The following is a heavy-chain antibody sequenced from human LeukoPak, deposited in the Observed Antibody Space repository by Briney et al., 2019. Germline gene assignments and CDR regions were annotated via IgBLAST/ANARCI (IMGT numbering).Heavy chain of an antibody. V-gene: IGHV4-34*01. Sequence: SETLSLTCAVYGGSFSGYYWSWIRQPLGKGLEWIGEINHSGSTNYNPSLKSRVTISVDTSKNQFSLKLSSVTAADTAVYYCARAGVLGWGYWGQGTLVTVSS. CDR3: ARAGVLGWGY. CDR2: INHSGST. D-gene: IGHD1-26*01. CDR1: GGSFSGYY. J-gene: IGHJ4*02.